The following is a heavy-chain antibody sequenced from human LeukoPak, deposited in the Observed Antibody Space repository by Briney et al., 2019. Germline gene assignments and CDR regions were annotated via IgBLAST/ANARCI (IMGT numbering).Heavy chain of an antibody. Sequence: SVKVSCKASGGTFSSYAISWVRQAPGQGLEWMGRIIPIFGIANYAQKFQGRVTVTADKSTSTAYMELSSLRSEDTAVYYCARAAYDYGDPILHFDYWGQGTLVTVSS. CDR2: IIPIFGIA. CDR3: ARAAYDYGDPILHFDY. V-gene: IGHV1-69*04. CDR1: GGTFSSYA. D-gene: IGHD4-17*01. J-gene: IGHJ4*02.